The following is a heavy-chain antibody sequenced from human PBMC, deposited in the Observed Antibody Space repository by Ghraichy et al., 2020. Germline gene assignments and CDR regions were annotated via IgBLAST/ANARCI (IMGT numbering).Heavy chain of an antibody. Sequence: ASVKVSCKASGYTFTSYGVSWVRQAPGHGLEWMGWISAYNGDTHSAQTLQDRIPFTTDTSTSTAYMELRNLGGDETAVYYCARPNWGQDAYDVWGQGTMVTVSS. CDR1: GYTFTSYG. CDR3: ARPNWGQDAYDV. D-gene: IGHD7-27*01. CDR2: ISAYNGDT. J-gene: IGHJ3*01. V-gene: IGHV1-18*01.